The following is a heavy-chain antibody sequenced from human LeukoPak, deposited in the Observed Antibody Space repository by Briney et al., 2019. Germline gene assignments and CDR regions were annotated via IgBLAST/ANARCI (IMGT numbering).Heavy chain of an antibody. CDR1: GYTFNSYG. CDR2: ISAYNGHT. V-gene: IGHV1-18*01. CDR3: ARDWGIAVAYNWFDP. D-gene: IGHD6-19*01. J-gene: IGHJ5*02. Sequence: ASVKVSCKASGYTFNSYGISWVRQAPGQGLEWMGWISAYNGHTNYAQKFQGRVTMTRDTSISTAYMELSRLRSDDTAVYYCARDWGIAVAYNWFDPWGQGTLVTVSS.